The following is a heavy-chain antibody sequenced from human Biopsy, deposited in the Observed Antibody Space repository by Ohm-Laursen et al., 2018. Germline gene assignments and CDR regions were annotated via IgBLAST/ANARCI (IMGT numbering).Heavy chain of an antibody. Sequence: SLRLSCTASGFTFNNYWMHWVRQAPGKGLVWVSRSNTDGSHTNYADSVKGRFTISRDNSRDTLYLQMSSLRAEDTAVYYCAADINVWNVNYWGQGTQVTVSS. CDR1: GFTFNNYW. J-gene: IGHJ4*02. D-gene: IGHD1-1*01. V-gene: IGHV3-74*01. CDR2: SNTDGSHT. CDR3: AADINVWNVNY.